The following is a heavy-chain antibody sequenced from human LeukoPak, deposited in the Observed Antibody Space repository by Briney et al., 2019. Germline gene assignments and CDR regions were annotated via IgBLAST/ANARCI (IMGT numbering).Heavy chain of an antibody. V-gene: IGHV4-38-2*01. Sequence: SETLSLTCAVSGYSISSGYYWGWIRQPPGKGLEWIGSIYHSGSTYYNPSLKSRVTISVDTSKNQFSLKLSSVTAADTAVYYCARQSGYSSGWPFDDWGQGTLVTVSS. CDR1: GYSISSGYY. CDR2: IYHSGST. J-gene: IGHJ4*02. D-gene: IGHD6-19*01. CDR3: ARQSGYSSGWPFDD.